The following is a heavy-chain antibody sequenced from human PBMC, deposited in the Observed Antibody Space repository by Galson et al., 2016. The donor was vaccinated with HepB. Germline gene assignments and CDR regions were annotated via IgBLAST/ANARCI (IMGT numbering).Heavy chain of an antibody. CDR3: ARDRTARAALDL. Sequence: SLRLSCAASGFTFNTYYMSWVRQAPGRGLEWVAYISNSGVNTHYAGSVNGRFTISRDNAKNSLFLPMNSLRAEDTAVYYCARDRTARAALDLWGQGTLVTVSS. J-gene: IGHJ5*02. V-gene: IGHV3-11*06. CDR1: GFTFNTYY. CDR2: ISNSGVNT. D-gene: IGHD6-13*01.